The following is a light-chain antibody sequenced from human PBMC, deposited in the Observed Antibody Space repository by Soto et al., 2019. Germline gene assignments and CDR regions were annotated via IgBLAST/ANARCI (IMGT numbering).Light chain of an antibody. Sequence: DIQVTQSPPSLSASVGDRVTVTGQASQDSNTFLKWFQQRPGEAPKLLIYATSNLEPGVPSRFSGRQSGTDFILSISSLQPEDVGTYYCQQSDNLPDFTFGPGTKVNI. CDR2: ATS. CDR3: QQSDNLPDFT. J-gene: IGKJ3*01. V-gene: IGKV1-33*01. CDR1: QDSNTF.